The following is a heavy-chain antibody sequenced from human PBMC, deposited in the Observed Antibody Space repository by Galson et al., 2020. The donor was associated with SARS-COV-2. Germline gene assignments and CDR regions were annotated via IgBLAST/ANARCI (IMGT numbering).Heavy chain of an antibody. CDR2: IWYDGSNK. CDR1: GFTFSSYG. V-gene: IGHV3-33*01. Sequence: GESLKISCAASGFTFSSYGMHWVRQAPGKGLEWVAVIWYDGSNKYYADSVKGRFTISRDNSKNTLYLQMNSLRAEDTAVYYCARESSSGLGYYYYGMDVWGQGTTVTVSS. CDR3: ARESSSGLGYYYYGMDV. D-gene: IGHD6-19*01. J-gene: IGHJ6*02.